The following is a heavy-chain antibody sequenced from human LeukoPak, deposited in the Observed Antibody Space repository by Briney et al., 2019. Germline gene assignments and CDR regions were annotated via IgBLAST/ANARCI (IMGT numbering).Heavy chain of an antibody. J-gene: IGHJ4*02. CDR1: GGSISSYY. D-gene: IGHD1-26*01. CDR2: VYQSGTT. CDR3: ARHGGSLGYFDN. V-gene: IGHV4-59*08. Sequence: SETLSLTCTVSGGSISSYYWSWIRQAPGKGLEWIGYVYQSGTTSYNPSLKRRVTISADTSKNQFSLKVRSVTAADTAVYYCARHGGSLGYFDNWGQGTLVTVSS.